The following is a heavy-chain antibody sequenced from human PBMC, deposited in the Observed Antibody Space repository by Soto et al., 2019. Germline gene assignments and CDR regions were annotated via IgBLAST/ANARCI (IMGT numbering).Heavy chain of an antibody. J-gene: IGHJ5*02. V-gene: IGHV4-30-2*01. CDR3: ARAAPFDP. CDR2: IFHSGST. CDR1: GGSISSGGYS. Sequence: QLQLQESGSGLVKPSQTLSLTCAVSGGSISSGGYSWSWIRQPPGKGLEWIGYIFHSGSTYYNPSLKSRVTISVDRSKNQFSLILSSVTVADTAVYFCARAAPFDPWGQGTLVTVSS.